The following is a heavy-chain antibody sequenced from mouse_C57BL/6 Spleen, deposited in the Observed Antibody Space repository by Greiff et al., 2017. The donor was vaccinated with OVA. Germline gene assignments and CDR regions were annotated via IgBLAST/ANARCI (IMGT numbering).Heavy chain of an antibody. Sequence: QVQLQQSGPELVKPGATVKISCKASGYPFTDYYINWVKQRPGQGLEWIGWIFPGSGSTYYNEKFKGKATLTVDKSSSTAYMLLSSLTSEDSAVYFCAREKENGDYDVSFDYWGQGTTLTVSS. CDR1: GYPFTDYY. V-gene: IGHV1-75*01. D-gene: IGHD2-4*01. CDR2: IFPGSGST. CDR3: AREKENGDYDVSFDY. J-gene: IGHJ2*01.